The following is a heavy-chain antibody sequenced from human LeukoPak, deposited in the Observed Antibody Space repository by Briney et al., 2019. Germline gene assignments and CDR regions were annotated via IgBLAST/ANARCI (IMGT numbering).Heavy chain of an antibody. CDR3: ARGGDRGGDCYKDY. CDR1: GGSFSGYY. J-gene: IGHJ4*02. V-gene: IGHV4-34*01. D-gene: IGHD2-21*02. Sequence: SETLSLTCAVYGGSFSGYYWSWIRQPPGKGLEWIGEINHSGSTNYNPSLKSRVTISVDTSKNQFSLKLSSVTAADTAVYYCARGGDRGGDCYKDYWGQGTLVTVSS. CDR2: INHSGST.